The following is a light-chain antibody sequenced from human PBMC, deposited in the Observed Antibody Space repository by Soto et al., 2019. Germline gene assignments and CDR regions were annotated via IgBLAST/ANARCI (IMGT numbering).Light chain of an antibody. CDR2: GNS. Sequence: QSVLTQPPSVSGAPGQRVTISCTGSNSNIGAGYDVHWYQQVPGTAPKLLIYGNSNRPSGVPDRFSGSKSGTSASLAITGLQAEDEADYYCQSYDSSLYVLFGGGTKLTVL. V-gene: IGLV1-40*01. CDR3: QSYDSSLYVL. CDR1: NSNIGAGYD. J-gene: IGLJ2*01.